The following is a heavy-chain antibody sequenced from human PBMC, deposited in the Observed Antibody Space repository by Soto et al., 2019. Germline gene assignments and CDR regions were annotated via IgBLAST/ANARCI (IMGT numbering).Heavy chain of an antibody. V-gene: IGHV4-30-4*01. D-gene: IGHD1-1*01. CDR1: GASIINGDHY. CDR3: VRGTRPCEN. J-gene: IGHJ4*01. Sequence: QVQLQESGPGLLKPSQTLFLTCNVSGASIINGDHYWSWIHQSPGKGLEWIGYIYYTGSTFYTPSLQSRVTISLATSKTQFSLELRSVTAADTAVYYCVRGTRPCENWGQGAPVTVSS. CDR2: IYYTGST.